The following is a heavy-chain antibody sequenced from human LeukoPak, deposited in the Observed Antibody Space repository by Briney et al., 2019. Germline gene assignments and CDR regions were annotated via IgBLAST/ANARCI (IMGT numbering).Heavy chain of an antibody. J-gene: IGHJ4*02. Sequence: GGSLRLSCAASGFTFSSYAMHWVRQAPGKGLEWVAVISYDGSNKYYADSVKGRFTISRDNSKNTLYLQMNSLRAEDTAVYYCAKDPDKPNSSSSRLMDYWGQGTLVTVSS. CDR1: GFTFSSYA. CDR3: AKDPDKPNSSSSRLMDY. V-gene: IGHV3-30-3*01. D-gene: IGHD6-6*01. CDR2: ISYDGSNK.